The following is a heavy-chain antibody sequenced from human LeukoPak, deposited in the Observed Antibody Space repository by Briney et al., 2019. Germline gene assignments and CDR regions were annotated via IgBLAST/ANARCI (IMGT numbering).Heavy chain of an antibody. CDR1: GFTFSAYY. Sequence: GGSLRLSCAVSGFTFSAYYMTWIRQAPGKGLEWVSYISSSGYTTYYADSVKGRFTISRDNAKNSLYLQMNSLRAEDTAVYYCAREGSLEVSGWGAYDSWGQGTLVTVSS. J-gene: IGHJ5*02. D-gene: IGHD3-10*01. V-gene: IGHV3-11*01. CDR2: ISSSGYTT. CDR3: AREGSLEVSGWGAYDS.